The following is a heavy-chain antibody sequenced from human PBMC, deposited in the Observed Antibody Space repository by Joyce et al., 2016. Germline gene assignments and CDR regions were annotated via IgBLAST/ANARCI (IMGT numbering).Heavy chain of an antibody. CDR3: ARDQAGRDGDGCYFIDF. J-gene: IGHJ4*02. V-gene: IGHV3-48*02. D-gene: IGHD2-15*01. CDR1: GFTFSSHN. Sequence: EVQLVESGGGLVQPGGSLRLSCAASGFTFSSHNMHWVRQAPGKGLEWLAHINRHSASIYYGDSVRGRFTVSRDNAKNSLYLQMNSLRDEDTAVYYCARDQAGRDGDGCYFIDFWGQGTLVTVSS. CDR2: INRHSASI.